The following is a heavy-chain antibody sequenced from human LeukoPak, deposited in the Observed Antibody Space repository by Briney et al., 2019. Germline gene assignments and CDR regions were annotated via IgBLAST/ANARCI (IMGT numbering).Heavy chain of an antibody. CDR2: ISYDGSNK. CDR3: ARSLLQYDIFTGYYPNTIRGHYSGMDV. J-gene: IGHJ6*02. Sequence: GRSLRLSCAASGFTFSSYGMHWVRQAPGKGLEWVAVISYDGSNKYYADSVKGRFTISRDNSKNTLYLQMNSLRYDDTAVYHCARSLLQYDIFTGYYPNTIRGHYSGMDVWGQGTAVTVSS. D-gene: IGHD3-9*01. CDR1: GFTFSSYG. V-gene: IGHV3-30*03.